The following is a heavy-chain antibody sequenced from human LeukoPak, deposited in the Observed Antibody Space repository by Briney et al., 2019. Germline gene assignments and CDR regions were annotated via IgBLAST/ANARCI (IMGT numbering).Heavy chain of an antibody. CDR3: ARESGSNYHYYYYMDV. Sequence: GGSLRLSCAASGFTVSSNYMSWVRRAPGKGLEWVSVIYSGGSTYYADSVKGRFTISRDNAKNSLYLQMNSLRAEDTAVYYCARESGSNYHYYYYMDVWGKGTTVTVSS. CDR1: GFTVSSNY. V-gene: IGHV3-53*01. J-gene: IGHJ6*03. CDR2: IYSGGST. D-gene: IGHD4-11*01.